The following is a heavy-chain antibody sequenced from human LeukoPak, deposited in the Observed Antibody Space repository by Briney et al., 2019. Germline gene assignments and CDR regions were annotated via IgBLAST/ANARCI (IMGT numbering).Heavy chain of an antibody. CDR1: GFTFSRYS. Sequence: PGGSLRLSCAASGFTFSRYSMHWVRQAPGKGLEWVALIWYDGSNRDYADSVKGRFTISRDNSKNTLYLQMNSLRAEDTAVYYCARGAYYSTYWSGWILDFWGQGALVTVSS. CDR2: IWYDGSNR. J-gene: IGHJ4*02. CDR3: ARGAYYSTYWSGWILDF. D-gene: IGHD3-10*01. V-gene: IGHV3-33*08.